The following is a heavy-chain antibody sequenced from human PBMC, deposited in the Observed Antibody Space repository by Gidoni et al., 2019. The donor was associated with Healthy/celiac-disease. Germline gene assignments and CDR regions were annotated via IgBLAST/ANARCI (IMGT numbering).Heavy chain of an antibody. CDR3: ARGSGRDIVATMGAFDI. V-gene: IGHV4-34*01. D-gene: IGHD5-12*01. CDR2: INHSGST. J-gene: IGHJ3*02. CDR1: GGSFSGYY. Sequence: QVQLQQWGAGLLKPSETLSLTCAVCGGSFSGYYWSWIRQPPGKGLEWLGEINHSGSTHSTPSLKSRVTISVDTSKNQFSLKLSSVTAADTAVYYCARGSGRDIVATMGAFDIWGQGTMVTVSS.